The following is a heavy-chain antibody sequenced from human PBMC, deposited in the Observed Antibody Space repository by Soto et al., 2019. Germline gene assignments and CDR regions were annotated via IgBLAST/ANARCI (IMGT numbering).Heavy chain of an antibody. J-gene: IGHJ6*02. V-gene: IGHV3-30*18. Sequence: QVQLVESGGGVIQPGTSLSLSCGSSGFTFRRFGMYWVRQAPGKGLEWVAVVSYDGNHKYYADSVKRRFTVARDNARNLLHLQMNSLRGEDTAVYYCAKDVGHELVLTYGMDVWGQGTTVPVSS. CDR3: AKDVGHELVLTYGMDV. CDR2: VSYDGNHK. D-gene: IGHD1-26*01. CDR1: GFTFRRFG.